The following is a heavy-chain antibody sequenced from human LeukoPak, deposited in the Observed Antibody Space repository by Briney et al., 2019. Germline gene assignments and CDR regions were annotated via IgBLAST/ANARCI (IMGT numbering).Heavy chain of an antibody. CDR3: AKDREYCSSTTCYNPVGAFEY. D-gene: IGHD2-2*01. CDR2: ITISGGST. J-gene: IGHJ4*02. Sequence: PGGSLKLSCAASGFTFSNYAMSWVRQAPGKGLEWVSHITISGGSTYYADSVKGRFTISRDNSNNTLYLQMNSLRAEDTAVYSCAKDREYCSSTTCYNPVGAFEYWGQGALVTVSS. CDR1: GFTFSNYA. V-gene: IGHV3-23*01.